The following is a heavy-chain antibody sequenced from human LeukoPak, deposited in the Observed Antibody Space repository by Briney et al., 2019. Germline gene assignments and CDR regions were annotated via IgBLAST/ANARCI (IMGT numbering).Heavy chain of an antibody. D-gene: IGHD3-10*01. V-gene: IGHV4-30-2*01. Sequence: SETLSLTCAVSGGSISSGGYSWSWIRQPPGKGLEWIGYIYHSGSTYYNPSLKSRVTLSVDRSKNQFSLKLSSVTAADTAVYYCARAELWFGELLLGFDPWGQGTLVTVSS. CDR2: IYHSGST. J-gene: IGHJ5*02. CDR1: GGSISSGGYS. CDR3: ARAELWFGELLLGFDP.